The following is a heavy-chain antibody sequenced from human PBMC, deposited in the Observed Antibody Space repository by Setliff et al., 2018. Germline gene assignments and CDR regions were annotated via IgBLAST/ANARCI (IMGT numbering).Heavy chain of an antibody. Sequence: SETLSLTCTVSGGSISHHYWSWIRQPPGKGLEWVGYMYNSGNTNYNPSLRRRVAISVDKSKNQFSLRLSSVTAADTALYYCARDTRIGDYYYYYGMDVWG. J-gene: IGHJ6*01. D-gene: IGHD2-15*01. V-gene: IGHV4-59*11. CDR1: GGSISHHY. CDR2: MYNSGNT. CDR3: ARDTRIGDYYYYYGMDV.